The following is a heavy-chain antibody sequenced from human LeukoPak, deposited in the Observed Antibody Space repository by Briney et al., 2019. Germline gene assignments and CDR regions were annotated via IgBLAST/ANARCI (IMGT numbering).Heavy chain of an antibody. CDR1: GFSFHDYA. D-gene: IGHD4-17*01. J-gene: IGHJ4*02. CDR2: ISWNSGSI. Sequence: GRSLRLFCAASGFSFHDYAMHWVRQAPGKGLEWVSGISWNSGSIGYADSVKGRFTISRDNAKNSLYLQMNSLRAEDTALYYCAKALATVTTAFDYWGQGTLVIVSS. V-gene: IGHV3-9*01. CDR3: AKALATVTTAFDY.